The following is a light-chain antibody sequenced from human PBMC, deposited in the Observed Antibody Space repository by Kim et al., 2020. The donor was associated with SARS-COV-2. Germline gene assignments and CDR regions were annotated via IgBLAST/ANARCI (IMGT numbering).Light chain of an antibody. CDR3: QQYNNWPLT. CDR2: GAS. V-gene: IGKV3D-15*01. CDR1: QSVSSN. Sequence: EIVMTQSPATLSVSPGERATLSCRASQSVSSNLAWYQQKPGQAPRLLIYGASIRATGIPARFSGSGSGTEFTLTISSLQSEDFAVYYCQQYNNWPLTFGGGTKLEI. J-gene: IGKJ4*01.